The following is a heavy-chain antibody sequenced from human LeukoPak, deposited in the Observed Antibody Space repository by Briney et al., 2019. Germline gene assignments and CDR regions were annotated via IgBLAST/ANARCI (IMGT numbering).Heavy chain of an antibody. CDR3: ARNYGGNSGFDY. CDR2: IYYSGST. D-gene: IGHD4-23*01. CDR1: GGSVSSYY. Sequence: SETLSLTCTVSGGSVSSYYWSWIRQPPGKGLEWIGYIYYSGSTNYNPSLKSRVTITVDTSKNQFSLKLSSVTAADTAVYYCARNYGGNSGFDYWGQGTLVTVSS. J-gene: IGHJ4*02. V-gene: IGHV4-59*02.